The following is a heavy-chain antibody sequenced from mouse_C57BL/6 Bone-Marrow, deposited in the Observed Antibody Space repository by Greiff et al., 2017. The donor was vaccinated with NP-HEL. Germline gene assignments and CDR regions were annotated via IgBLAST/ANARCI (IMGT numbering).Heavy chain of an antibody. J-gene: IGHJ2*01. CDR1: GFNITDDY. Sequence: EVQLQQSGAELVRPGASVKLSCTASGFNITDDYMHWVKQRPEQGLEWIGWIDPENGDTEYASKFQGKATITADTSSNTAYLQLSSLTSEDTAVYYCTHDGYYEDFDYWGQGTTLTVSS. CDR2: IDPENGDT. V-gene: IGHV14-4*01. CDR3: THDGYYEDFDY. D-gene: IGHD2-3*01.